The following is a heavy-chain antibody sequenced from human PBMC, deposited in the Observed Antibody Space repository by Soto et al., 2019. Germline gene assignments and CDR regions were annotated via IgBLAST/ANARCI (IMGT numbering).Heavy chain of an antibody. D-gene: IGHD6-19*01. J-gene: IGHJ3*02. CDR2: TYYRSKWYN. CDR3: ARDRSGSGWFNAFDI. CDR1: GDSVFSSTAA. Sequence: PSQTLSLTCAISGDSVFSSTAAWNWIRQSPSRGLEWLGRTYYRSKWYNDYAVSVKSRITINPDTSEHQFSLQLNSVTPEDTAVYYCARDRSGSGWFNAFDIWGHGTMVTVSS. V-gene: IGHV6-1*01.